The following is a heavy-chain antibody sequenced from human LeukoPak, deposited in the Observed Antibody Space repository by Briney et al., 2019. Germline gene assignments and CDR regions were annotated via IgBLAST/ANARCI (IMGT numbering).Heavy chain of an antibody. D-gene: IGHD3-10*01. Sequence: SETLSLTCTVSGGSISSGSYYWSWIRQPAGKGLEWIGRIYTSGSTSYNPSLESRVTISVDTSKNQFSLKLSSVTAADTAVYYCARDITYYYGSGSYSWFDPWGQGTLVTVSS. J-gene: IGHJ5*02. CDR2: IYTSGST. CDR1: GGSISSGSYY. CDR3: ARDITYYYGSGSYSWFDP. V-gene: IGHV4-61*02.